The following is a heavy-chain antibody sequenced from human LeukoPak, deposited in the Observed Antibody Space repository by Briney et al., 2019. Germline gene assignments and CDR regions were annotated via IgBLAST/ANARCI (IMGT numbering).Heavy chain of an antibody. CDR1: GFTFSDYF. CDR2: ISSSGNTI. J-gene: IGHJ4*02. Sequence: PGGSLRLSCAVSGFTFSDYFMSWIRQAPGKGLEWVSYISSSGNTIFYADSVKGRFTIHRDNAKNSLYLQMNSLRAEDTAVYFCARDATGWEDTTYFDYWGQGTLVTVSS. D-gene: IGHD1-1*01. CDR3: ARDATGWEDTTYFDY. V-gene: IGHV3-11*01.